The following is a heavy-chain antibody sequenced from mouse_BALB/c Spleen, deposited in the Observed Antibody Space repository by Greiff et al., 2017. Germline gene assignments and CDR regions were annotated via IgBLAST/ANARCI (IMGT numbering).Heavy chain of an antibody. J-gene: IGHJ3*01. CDR3: ARSDWGSSRFAY. V-gene: IGHV1-69*02. CDR1: GYSFTSYW. Sequence: QVQLQQPGAELVRPGASVKLSCKASGYSFTSYWMNWVKQRPGQGLEWIGVIHPSDSETRLNQKFKDKATLTVDKSSSTAYMQLSSPTSEDSAVYYCARSDWGSSRFAYWGQGTLVTVSA. CDR2: IHPSDSET. D-gene: IGHD1-1*01.